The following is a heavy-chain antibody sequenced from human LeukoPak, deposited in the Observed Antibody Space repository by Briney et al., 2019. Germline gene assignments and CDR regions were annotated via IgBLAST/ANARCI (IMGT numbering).Heavy chain of an antibody. D-gene: IGHD1-26*01. J-gene: IGHJ4*02. CDR3: ARGGREVLRRPDDY. Sequence: ASVKVSCKASGYTFTSYDINWVRRATGQGLEWMGWMNPNSGNTGYAQKFQGRVTMTRNTSISTAYMELSSLRSEDTAVYYCARGGREVLRRPDDYWGQGTLVTVSS. CDR2: MNPNSGNT. CDR1: GYTFTSYD. V-gene: IGHV1-8*01.